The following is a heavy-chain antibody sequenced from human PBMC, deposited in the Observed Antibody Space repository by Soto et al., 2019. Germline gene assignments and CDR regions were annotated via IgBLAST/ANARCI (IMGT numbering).Heavy chain of an antibody. V-gene: IGHV3-21*01. CDR1: GFTFSSYS. CDR2: ISSSSSYI. Sequence: EVQLVESGGGLVKPGGSLRLSCAASGFTFSSYSMNWVRQAPGKGLEWVSSISSSSSYIYYADSVKGRFTISRDNAKNSLYLQMNSLRAEDTAVYYCARDKRYYDSSGNAFDIWGQGTMVTVSS. D-gene: IGHD3-22*01. J-gene: IGHJ3*02. CDR3: ARDKRYYDSSGNAFDI.